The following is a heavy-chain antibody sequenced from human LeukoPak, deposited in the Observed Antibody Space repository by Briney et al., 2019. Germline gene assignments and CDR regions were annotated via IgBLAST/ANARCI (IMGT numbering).Heavy chain of an antibody. CDR3: ARNSGYESGGDYYYYMDV. CDR2: IDWDDDK. CDR1: GFSLSTSGMC. J-gene: IGHJ6*03. V-gene: IGHV2-70*11. D-gene: IGHD5-12*01. Sequence: SGPTLVDPTQTLTLTCTFSGFSLSTSGMCVSWIRQPPGKALEWLARIDWDDDKYYSTSLKTRLTISKDTSKNQVVLTMTNMDPVDTATYYCARNSGYESGGDYYYYMDVWGKGTTVTVSS.